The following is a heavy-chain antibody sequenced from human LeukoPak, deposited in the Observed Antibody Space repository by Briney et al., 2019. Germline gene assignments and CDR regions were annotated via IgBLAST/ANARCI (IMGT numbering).Heavy chain of an antibody. J-gene: IGHJ3*02. CDR2: INHSGST. CDR1: GGSFSGYY. D-gene: IGHD6-19*01. Sequence: PSETLSLTCAVYGGSFSGYYWSWIRQPPGKGLEWIGEINHSGSTNYNPSLKSRVTISVDTSKNQFSLEMKSVTAADTAVYYCTRGWSSAGVFDSWGQGTVVTVSS. CDR3: TRGWSSAGVFDS. V-gene: IGHV4-34*03.